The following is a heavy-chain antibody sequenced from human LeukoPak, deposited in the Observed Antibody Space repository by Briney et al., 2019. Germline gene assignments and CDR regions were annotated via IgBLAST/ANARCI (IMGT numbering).Heavy chain of an antibody. V-gene: IGHV4-59*01. D-gene: IGHD6-13*01. CDR2: IYYSGST. CDR3: ARGSLRVAAAGNLYNWFDP. Sequence: SETLSLTCTVSGGSISSYYWSWIRQPPGKGLEWIGYIYYSGSTNYNPSFKSRVTISVDTSKNQFSLKLSSVTAADTAVYYCARGSLRVAAAGNLYNWFDPWGQGTLVTVSS. J-gene: IGHJ5*02. CDR1: GGSISSYY.